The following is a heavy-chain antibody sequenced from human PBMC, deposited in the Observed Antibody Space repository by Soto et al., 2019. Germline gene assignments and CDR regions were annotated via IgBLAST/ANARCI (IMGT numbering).Heavy chain of an antibody. V-gene: IGHV1-69*01. CDR1: GGTFSSYA. Sequence: QVQLVQSGAEVKKPGSSVKVSCKASGGTFSSYAISWVRQAPGQGLEWMGGIIPIFGTANYAQKFQGRVTITAEESTSTAYMELSRLRSEDTAVYYCAIDYYDGSGSYYNPGDYYYYGMDVWGQGTTVTVSS. CDR3: AIDYYDGSGSYYNPGDYYYYGMDV. J-gene: IGHJ6*02. CDR2: IIPIFGTA. D-gene: IGHD3-10*01.